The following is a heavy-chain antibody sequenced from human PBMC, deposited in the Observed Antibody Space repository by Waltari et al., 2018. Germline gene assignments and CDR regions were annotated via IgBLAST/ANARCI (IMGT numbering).Heavy chain of an antibody. CDR3: ARTDFWSGYGLSAMGYYYMDV. CDR1: GGSISSSRYY. J-gene: IGHJ6*03. Sequence: QLQLQESGPGLVKPSETLSLTCPVSGGSISSSRYYRGWIRQPPGKGLEWIGSIYYSGSTYYNPSLKSRVTISVDTSKNQFSLKLSSVTAADTAVYYCARTDFWSGYGLSAMGYYYMDVWGKGTTVTVSS. V-gene: IGHV4-39*07. CDR2: IYYSGST. D-gene: IGHD3-3*01.